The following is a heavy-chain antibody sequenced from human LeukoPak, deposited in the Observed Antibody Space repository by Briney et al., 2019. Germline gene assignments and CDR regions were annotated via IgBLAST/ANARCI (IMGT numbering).Heavy chain of an antibody. D-gene: IGHD3-16*02. J-gene: IGHJ6*02. V-gene: IGHV3-30-3*01. CDR3: ARKIMITFGGVIVPYCGMDV. CDR1: GFTFDDYA. CDR2: ITYDGSKK. Sequence: PGGTLTLSCAASGFTFDDYAMHWDRQAPGKGLEWVAVITYDGSKKYYADSVKGRFTISIDNSKNTLYLQMNSLRAEDTAVYYCARKIMITFGGVIVPYCGMDVWGQGTTVTVSS.